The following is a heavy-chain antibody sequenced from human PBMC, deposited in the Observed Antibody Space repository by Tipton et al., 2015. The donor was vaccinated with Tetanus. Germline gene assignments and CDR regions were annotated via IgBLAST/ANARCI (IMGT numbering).Heavy chain of an antibody. D-gene: IGHD6-19*01. CDR3: ARYYTVTDTGYYFDN. J-gene: IGHJ4*02. V-gene: IGHV4-4*02. CDR2: TSDSGYT. Sequence: TLSLTCVVSGGSIDSINWWSWVRQPPGQGLEWIGETSDSGYTNYNPSLKSRVTISADTSKNQFSLKVSSVTAADTAIYYCARYYTVTDTGYYFDNWGQGALVTVSS. CDR1: GGSIDSINW.